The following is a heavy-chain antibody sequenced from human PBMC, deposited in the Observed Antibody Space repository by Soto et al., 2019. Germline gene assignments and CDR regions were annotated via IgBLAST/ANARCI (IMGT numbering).Heavy chain of an antibody. CDR1: GFTFDDYA. J-gene: IGHJ4*02. V-gene: IGHV3-9*01. Sequence: EVQLVESGGGLVQPGGSLRLSCAASGFTFDDYAIHWVRQIPGKGLEWVSGISWNGDAAGYADSVKGRFTISRDNAKNSLYLQMDSLKSEDTAMYYCAKLTLYGSGVDCWGQGTLVTVSS. CDR2: ISWNGDAA. CDR3: AKLTLYGSGVDC. D-gene: IGHD3-10*01.